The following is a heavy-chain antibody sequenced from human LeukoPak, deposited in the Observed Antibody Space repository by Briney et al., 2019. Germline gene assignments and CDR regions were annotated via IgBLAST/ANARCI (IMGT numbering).Heavy chain of an antibody. CDR3: ARALPHRRLMDTTMEQHWFDP. D-gene: IGHD5-18*01. J-gene: IGHJ5*02. Sequence: ASVKVSCKASGYTFTGYYMHWVRQAPGQGLEWMGLINPSGGSTRYAQKFQGRVTMTRGMSTSTVYMELSSLRSEDTAVYYCARALPHRRLMDTTMEQHWFDPWGQGTLVTVSS. CDR2: INPSGGST. CDR1: GYTFTGYY. V-gene: IGHV1-46*01.